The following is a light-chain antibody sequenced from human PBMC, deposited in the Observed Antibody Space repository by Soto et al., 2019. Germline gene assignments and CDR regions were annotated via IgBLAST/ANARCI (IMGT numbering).Light chain of an antibody. Sequence: QSALTQPASVSGSPGQSITISCTGTSSDVGGYNYVSWYQQHPGKAPKLMIYEVRNRPSGVSNRFSGSKSGNTASLTISGLQAEDEADYYCSSDTSSSTLVFATGTQLAVL. J-gene: IGLJ1*01. CDR1: SSDVGGYNY. CDR2: EVR. CDR3: SSDTSSSTLV. V-gene: IGLV2-14*01.